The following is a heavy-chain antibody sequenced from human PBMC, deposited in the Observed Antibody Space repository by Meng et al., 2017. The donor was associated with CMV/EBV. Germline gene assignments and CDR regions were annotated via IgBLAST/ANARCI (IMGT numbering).Heavy chain of an antibody. J-gene: IGHJ3*02. D-gene: IGHD1-26*01. CDR2: IIPILGIA. V-gene: IGHV1-69*10. CDR3: ASQSGAFDI. CDR1: GFTFSSYA. Sequence: KISCAASGFTFSSYAMSWVRQAPGQGLEWMGGIIPILGIANYAQKFQGRVTITADKSTSTAYMELSSLRSEDTAVYYCASQSGAFDIWGQGTMVTVSS.